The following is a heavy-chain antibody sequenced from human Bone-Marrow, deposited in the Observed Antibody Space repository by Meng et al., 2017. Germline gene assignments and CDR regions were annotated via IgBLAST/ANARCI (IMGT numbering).Heavy chain of an antibody. V-gene: IGHV3-7*01. D-gene: IGHD2-15*01. CDR2: IKEDGSAK. Sequence: GESLKISCAASGFTFSRYWMSWLRQAPGKGLEWVATIKEDGSAKNYVDSVKGRFTISRDNAKNSLYLQMNSLRAEDTAVYYCARGALNYCSGGSCQTLSYYYYGMDVWGQGTTVTVSS. CDR1: GFTFSRYW. J-gene: IGHJ6*02. CDR3: ARGALNYCSGGSCQTLSYYYYGMDV.